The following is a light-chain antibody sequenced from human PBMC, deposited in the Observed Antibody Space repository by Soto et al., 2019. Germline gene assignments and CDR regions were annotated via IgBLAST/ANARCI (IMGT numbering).Light chain of an antibody. CDR3: SSYTSSTTLV. J-gene: IGLJ2*01. Sequence: QSALTQPASVSGSPGQSITISCTGTSSDIGGYNSVSWYQQHPGKAPKVMIYDVSNRPSGVSDRFSGSKSGNTASLTISGLEDGDDADYYCSSYTSSTTLVFGGGTKLTVL. V-gene: IGLV2-14*03. CDR2: DVS. CDR1: SSDIGGYNS.